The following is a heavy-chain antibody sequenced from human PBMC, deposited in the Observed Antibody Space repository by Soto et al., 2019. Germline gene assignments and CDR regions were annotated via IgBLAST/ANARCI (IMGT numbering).Heavy chain of an antibody. J-gene: IGHJ1*01. V-gene: IGHV1-18*04. Sequence: QVPLVQSGPDLKRPGASMKVSCTASGYTFTSYGISWVRQAPGQGLAWMAWISPLKGRTQYSQKAQGRVTLSTDTSSNTAYMEMTTLRVDDTAVYYCAMDYGDRPEYFKHWGQGTLVTVS. CDR3: AMDYGDRPEYFKH. CDR2: ISPLKGRT. D-gene: IGHD4-17*01. CDR1: GYTFTSYG.